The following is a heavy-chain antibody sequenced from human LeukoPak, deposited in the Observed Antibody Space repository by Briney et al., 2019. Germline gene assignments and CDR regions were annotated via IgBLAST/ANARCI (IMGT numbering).Heavy chain of an antibody. CDR3: ARAFCSSTNCYLPY. CDR1: GGSVSSGSYY. Sequence: SETLSLTCTVSGGSVSSGSYYWSWIRQPPGKGLEWIGYIYYTGSTNYNSSLKSRVTISVDTSKNQFPLKLSSVTAADTAVYYCARAFCSSTNCYLPYWGQGALVTVSS. D-gene: IGHD2-2*01. J-gene: IGHJ4*02. CDR2: IYYTGST. V-gene: IGHV4-61*01.